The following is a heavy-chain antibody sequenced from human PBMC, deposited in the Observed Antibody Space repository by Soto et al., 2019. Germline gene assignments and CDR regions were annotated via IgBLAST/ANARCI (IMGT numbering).Heavy chain of an antibody. D-gene: IGHD5-12*01. CDR3: AKGGDSGYFYYMDA. V-gene: IGHV3-23*01. CDR1: GFIFRSYA. CDR2: ISGSGGST. J-gene: IGHJ6*03. Sequence: PGGSLRLSCAASGFIFRSYAMSWVRQAPGKGLEWVSAISGSGGSTYYADSVKGRFTISRDNSKNTVYLEVNSLRAEDTAVYNCAKGGDSGYFYYMDAWGKGTPVTVSS.